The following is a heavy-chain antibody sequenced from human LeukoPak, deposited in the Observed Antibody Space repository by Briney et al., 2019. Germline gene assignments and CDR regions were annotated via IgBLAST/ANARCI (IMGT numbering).Heavy chain of an antibody. V-gene: IGHV3-21*01. Sequence: GGSLRLSCAASGFTSSNYSMNWVRQAPGKGLEWVSSISTSSTYIYYADSVKGRFTISRDNAKTSLYLQMNSLRAEDTAVYYCARVTRYSSGWYYPDAFNIWGQGTMVTVSS. CDR3: ARVTRYSSGWYYPDAFNI. CDR2: ISTSSTYI. D-gene: IGHD6-19*01. J-gene: IGHJ3*02. CDR1: GFTSSNYS.